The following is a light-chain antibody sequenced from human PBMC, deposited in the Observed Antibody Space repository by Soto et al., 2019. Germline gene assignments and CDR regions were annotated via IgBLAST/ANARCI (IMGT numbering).Light chain of an antibody. CDR2: GNS. CDR3: QSYDSSLSGYWV. CDR1: SSNIGAGYD. Sequence: QSVLTQPPSVSGAPGQRVTISCTGSSSNIGAGYDVHWYQQLPGTAPKLLIYGNSNRPSGVPDRFSGSKSGTSASLAITGLQAEDEADYYCQSYDSSLSGYWVFGGGTKVNVL. V-gene: IGLV1-40*01. J-gene: IGLJ3*02.